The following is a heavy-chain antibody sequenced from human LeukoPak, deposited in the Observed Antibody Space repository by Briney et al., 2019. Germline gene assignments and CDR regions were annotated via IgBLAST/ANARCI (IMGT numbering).Heavy chain of an antibody. Sequence: GGSLRLSCAACGFTFSIYDMHWVRQATGKGLEWVSAIGTAGDTYYPGSVKGRFTISRDNSKNTLYLQMSSLRAEDTAVYYCVKPPYDLGLYYFDYWGQGTPVTVSS. D-gene: IGHD3-3*01. J-gene: IGHJ4*02. CDR2: IGTAGDT. CDR3: VKPPYDLGLYYFDY. CDR1: GFTFSIYD. V-gene: IGHV3-13*04.